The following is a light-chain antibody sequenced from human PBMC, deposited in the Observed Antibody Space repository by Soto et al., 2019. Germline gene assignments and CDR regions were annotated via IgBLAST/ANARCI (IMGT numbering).Light chain of an antibody. J-gene: IGLJ2*01. V-gene: IGLV2-8*01. CDR3: SSYAGSNIVV. CDR2: EVS. CDR1: SSDVGGYNF. Sequence: QSALTQPPSASGSPGQSVTISCIGTSSDVGGYNFVSWYQQHPGKAPKLMIYEVSERPSGVPDRFSGSKSGNTASLTVSGLQAEEEADYYCSSYAGSNIVVFGGGTKLTVL.